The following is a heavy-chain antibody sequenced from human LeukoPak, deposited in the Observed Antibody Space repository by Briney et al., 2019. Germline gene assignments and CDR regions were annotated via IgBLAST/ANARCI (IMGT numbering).Heavy chain of an antibody. Sequence: PSETLSLTCAVYGGSFSGYYWSWIRQPPGKGLEWIGEINHSGGTIYNPSLKGRVTISVDTSKDQFSLKLSSVTAADTAVYYCARWSCSGGSCYAFFDYWGQGTLVTVSS. CDR3: ARWSCSGGSCYAFFDY. CDR2: INHSGGT. V-gene: IGHV4-34*01. CDR1: GGSFSGYY. J-gene: IGHJ4*02. D-gene: IGHD2-15*01.